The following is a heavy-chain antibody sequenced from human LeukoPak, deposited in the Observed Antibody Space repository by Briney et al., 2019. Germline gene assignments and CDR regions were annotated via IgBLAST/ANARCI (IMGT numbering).Heavy chain of an antibody. CDR2: IRYDGSVK. CDR3: AKDRLMYGSGTYPLDY. CDR1: GFTFSSYA. Sequence: PGRSLRLSCAASGFTFSSYAMHWVRQAPGKGLEWVAFIRYDGSVKDYADSVKGRFTISRDNSKNTLYLQMNSLRAEDTAIYYCAKDRLMYGSGTYPLDYWGQGTLVTVSS. D-gene: IGHD3-10*01. V-gene: IGHV3-30*02. J-gene: IGHJ4*02.